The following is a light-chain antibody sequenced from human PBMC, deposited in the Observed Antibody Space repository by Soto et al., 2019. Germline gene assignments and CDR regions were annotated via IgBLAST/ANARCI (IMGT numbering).Light chain of an antibody. V-gene: IGKV3-15*01. CDR3: QQYTEWPLT. CDR1: QSVSSN. J-gene: IGKJ4*01. CDR2: GAS. Sequence: ELVMTQSPATLSVSPGERATLSCRASQSVSSNLAWYQQKPGQAPRLLIYGASTRATGIPARFSGSGSGTEFTLTISSLQSEDFAVYYCQQYTEWPLTFGGGTKVDIK.